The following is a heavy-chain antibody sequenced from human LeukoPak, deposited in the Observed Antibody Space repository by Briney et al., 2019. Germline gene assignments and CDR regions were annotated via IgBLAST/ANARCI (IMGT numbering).Heavy chain of an antibody. CDR2: INTDGTVT. Sequence: GGSLRLSCTASGFTFSKYWMLWVRQAPGKGLESVSRINTDGTVTTYADSVKGRFTVSRDNADNTMFLQMNSVRDEDTAVYYCAKGGAATMRDGYNYYYYYMEVWGRGTTVTVSS. D-gene: IGHD5-24*01. J-gene: IGHJ6*03. CDR3: AKGGAATMRDGYNYYYYYMEV. CDR1: GFTFSKYW. V-gene: IGHV3-74*01.